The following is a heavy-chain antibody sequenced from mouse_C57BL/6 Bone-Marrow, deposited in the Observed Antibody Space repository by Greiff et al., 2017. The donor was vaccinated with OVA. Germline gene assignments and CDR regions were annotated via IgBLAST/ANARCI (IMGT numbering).Heavy chain of an antibody. J-gene: IGHJ2*01. CDR1: GFTFSSYT. Sequence: EVQGVESGGGLVKPGGSLKLSCAASGFTFSSYTMSWVRQTPEKRLEWVATISGGGGNTYYPDSVKGRFPISRDNAKNTLYLQMSSLRSEDTALYYCARHNDYWGQGTTLTVSS. CDR3: ARHNDY. CDR2: ISGGGGNT. V-gene: IGHV5-9*01.